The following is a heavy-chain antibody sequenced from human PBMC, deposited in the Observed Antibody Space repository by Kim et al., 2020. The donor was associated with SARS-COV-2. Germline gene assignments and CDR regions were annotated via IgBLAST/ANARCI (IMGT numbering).Heavy chain of an antibody. J-gene: IGHJ4*02. CDR3: ARPGSSSWYPFDY. Sequence: SPTVQGHVNIAADTSISTAYLQWSSLKASDTAMYYCARPGSSSWYPFDYWGQGTLVTVSS. D-gene: IGHD6-13*01. V-gene: IGHV5-10-1*01.